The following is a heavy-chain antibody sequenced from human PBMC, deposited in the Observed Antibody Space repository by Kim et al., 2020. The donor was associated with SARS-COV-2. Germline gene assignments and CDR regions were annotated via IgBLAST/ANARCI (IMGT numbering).Heavy chain of an antibody. Sequence: GGSLRLSCAASGFTFSDYYMSWIRQAPGKGLEWVSYISSSGSTIYYADSVKGRFTISRDNAKNSLYLQMNSLRAEDTAVYYCALTIFGVVRDPKLGNYMDVWGKGTTVTVSS. D-gene: IGHD3-3*01. V-gene: IGHV3-11*01. J-gene: IGHJ6*03. CDR3: ALTIFGVVRDPKLGNYMDV. CDR2: ISSSGSTI. CDR1: GFTFSDYY.